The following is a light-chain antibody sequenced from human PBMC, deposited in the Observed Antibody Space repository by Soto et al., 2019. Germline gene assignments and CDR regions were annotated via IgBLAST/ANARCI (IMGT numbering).Light chain of an antibody. Sequence: EIVLTQSPSTLSLSPGQRATLSYRASQSVGSSLAWFQQEPGQAPRLFXYGASTRATGIPARFSGSGSGTEFTLTITSLQSEDFAVYFCQQYKNWPPITFGQGTRLEIK. CDR1: QSVGSS. J-gene: IGKJ5*01. CDR3: QQYKNWPPIT. V-gene: IGKV3-15*01. CDR2: GAS.